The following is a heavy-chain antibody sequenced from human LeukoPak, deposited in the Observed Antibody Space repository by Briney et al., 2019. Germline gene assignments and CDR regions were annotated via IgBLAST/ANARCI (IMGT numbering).Heavy chain of an antibody. D-gene: IGHD2-15*01. CDR3: ARHSPIDAFDP. CDR1: GGSISSYY. CDR2: IYYSGST. V-gene: IGHV4-59*08. J-gene: IGHJ5*02. Sequence: PSETLSLTCTVSGGSISSYYWSWIRQPPGKGLEWIGYIYYSGSTNYNPSLKSRVTISVDTSKNQFSLKLSSVTAADTAVYYCARHSPIDAFDPWGQGTLVTVSS.